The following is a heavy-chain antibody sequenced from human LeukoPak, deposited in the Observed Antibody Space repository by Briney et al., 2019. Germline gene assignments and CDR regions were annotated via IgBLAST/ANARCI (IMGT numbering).Heavy chain of an antibody. J-gene: IGHJ4*01. D-gene: IGHD3-16*01. CDR3: ARGGRPKYYFEY. CDR1: GFTFSSYA. V-gene: IGHV3-30*04. CDR2: ISYDGSDK. Sequence: GGSLRLSCAASGFTFSSYAMHWVRQAPGKGLEWVAIISYDGSDKYYADSVKGRFTISRDNSKSTLYLQMNSLRVEDTTVYYCARGGRPKYYFEYWAQGTLVTVSS.